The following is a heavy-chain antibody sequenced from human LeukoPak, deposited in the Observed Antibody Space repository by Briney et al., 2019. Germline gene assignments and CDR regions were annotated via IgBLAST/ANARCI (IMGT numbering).Heavy chain of an antibody. CDR2: INTDMSST. D-gene: IGHD2-15*01. CDR3: ARDLSHCSGGSCYSAHFDY. V-gene: IGHV3-74*01. Sequence: SGGSLRLSCVASGFTFSDYRMHWVRQAPGKGLVWVSRINTDMSSTIYTDSVKGRFTISRDNAKNTLYLQMNSLRAEDTAVYYCARDLSHCSGGSCYSAHFDYWGLGTQVTVSS. J-gene: IGHJ4*02. CDR1: GFTFSDYR.